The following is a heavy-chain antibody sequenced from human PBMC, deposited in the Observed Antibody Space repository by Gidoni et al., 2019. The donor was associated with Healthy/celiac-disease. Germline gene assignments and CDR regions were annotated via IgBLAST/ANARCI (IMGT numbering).Heavy chain of an antibody. J-gene: IGHJ6*02. CDR3: ARDRACSSTSCYTEYYYYGMDV. V-gene: IGHV1-46*01. Sequence: QVQLVQSGAEVKKPGASVTVSCKASGYTFTNYYMHWVRQAPGQGLEWMGIINPRGGSTSYAQKCQGRVTMTRDTSTSTVYMELSSLRSEDTAVYYCARDRACSSTSCYTEYYYYGMDVWGQGTTVTVSS. CDR1: GYTFTNYY. CDR2: INPRGGST. D-gene: IGHD2-2*02.